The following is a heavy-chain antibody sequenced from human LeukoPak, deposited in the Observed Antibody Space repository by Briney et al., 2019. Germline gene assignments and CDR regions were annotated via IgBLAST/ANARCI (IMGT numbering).Heavy chain of an antibody. CDR2: INPGGDNT. J-gene: IGHJ3*02. CDR3: ARIRDGYNDAYDI. Sequence: ASVKVSCKASGYTFTAYYIHWVRQAPGQGLEWMGLINPGGDNTDYAQNFQGRLTMTSDTSARTVYMELSSLRSEDTAVYYCARIRDGYNDAYDIWGQGTVVTVPS. D-gene: IGHD5-24*01. V-gene: IGHV1-46*01. CDR1: GYTFTAYY.